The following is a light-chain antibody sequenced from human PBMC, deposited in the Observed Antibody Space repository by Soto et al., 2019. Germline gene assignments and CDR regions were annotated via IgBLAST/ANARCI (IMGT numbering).Light chain of an antibody. CDR2: GAS. V-gene: IGKV3-15*01. J-gene: IGKJ1*01. CDR3: QHYSTWLWT. Sequence: EIAMTQSPATLSVSPGERATLSCRASQSVSSKLAWYQQKPGQGPRLLIYGASTRATGIPARFSGSGSETEFTLTISSLQSEDFAVYYCQHYSTWLWTFGQGTKVEIK. CDR1: QSVSSK.